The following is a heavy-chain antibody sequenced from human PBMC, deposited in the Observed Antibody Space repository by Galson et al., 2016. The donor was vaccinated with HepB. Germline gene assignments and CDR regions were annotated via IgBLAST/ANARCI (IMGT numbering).Heavy chain of an antibody. CDR3: ARDGLGRGISFDH. Sequence: ETLSLTCTVSGDSFNTYYWSWIRQSPGKGLEWIGYIYSNGRTDYNPSLKSRVTLSIDTSKNQVSLKLSSVTAADTAVYYCARDGLGRGISFDHWGQGTLVTVSS. D-gene: IGHD3-16*01. CDR1: GDSFNTYY. CDR2: IYSNGRT. V-gene: IGHV4-59*01. J-gene: IGHJ4*02.